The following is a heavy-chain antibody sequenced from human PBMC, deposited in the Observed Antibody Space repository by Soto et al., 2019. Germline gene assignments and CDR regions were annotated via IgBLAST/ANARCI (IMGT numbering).Heavy chain of an antibody. CDR3: ERIRKGSPPYSTDFYGGFDV. CDR2: ISYGGSNK. Sequence: GGSLRLSCAASGFTFSSYAMHWVRQAPGKGLEWVAAISYGGSNKYYADSVKGRFTISRDNSKNTLYLQMNSLRAEDTAVYYCERIRKGSPPYSTDFYGGFDVWGQGTMVTVSS. V-gene: IGHV3-30-3*01. J-gene: IGHJ3*01. CDR1: GFTFSSYA. D-gene: IGHD6-13*01.